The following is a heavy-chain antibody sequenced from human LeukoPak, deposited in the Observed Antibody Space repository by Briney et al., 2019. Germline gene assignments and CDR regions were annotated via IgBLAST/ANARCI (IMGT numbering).Heavy chain of an antibody. CDR1: GGSISSGSYY. D-gene: IGHD6-13*01. J-gene: IGHJ6*03. CDR3: ARDRGTIAAAGSYYYYMDV. Sequence: PSETLSLTCTVSGGSISSGSYYWSWIRQPAGMGLEWIGRIYTSGSTNYNPSLKSRVTISVDTSKNQFSLKLSSVTAADTAVYYCARDRGTIAAAGSYYYYMDVWGKGTTVTVSS. V-gene: IGHV4-61*02. CDR2: IYTSGST.